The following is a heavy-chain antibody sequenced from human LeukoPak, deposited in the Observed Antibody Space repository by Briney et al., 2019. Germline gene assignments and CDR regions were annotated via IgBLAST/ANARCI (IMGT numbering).Heavy chain of an antibody. J-gene: IGHJ4*02. Sequence: GASVKVSCKASGYTFTSYGISWVRQAPGQGLEWMGWISAYNGNTNYAQKLQGRVTMTTDTSTSTAYMELRSLRSDDTAVYYCARDRCSGGSCQYYFDYWGQGTLVTVSS. V-gene: IGHV1-18*01. CDR3: ARDRCSGGSCQYYFDY. D-gene: IGHD2-15*01. CDR1: GYTFTSYG. CDR2: ISAYNGNT.